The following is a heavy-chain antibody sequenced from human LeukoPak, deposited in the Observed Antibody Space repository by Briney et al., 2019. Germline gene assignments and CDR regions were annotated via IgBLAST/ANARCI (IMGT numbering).Heavy chain of an antibody. D-gene: IGHD2-15*01. J-gene: IGHJ3*02. V-gene: IGHV5-51*01. CDR2: IYPGDSDT. CDR1: GYSFTSYW. CDR3: ARTRDLLLSDAFDI. Sequence: GESLKISCKGSGYSFTSYWIGWVRQMPGKGLEWRGIIYPGDSDTRYSPSFQGQVTIPADKSISTAYLQWSSLKASDTAMYYCARTRDLLLSDAFDIWGQGTMVTVSS.